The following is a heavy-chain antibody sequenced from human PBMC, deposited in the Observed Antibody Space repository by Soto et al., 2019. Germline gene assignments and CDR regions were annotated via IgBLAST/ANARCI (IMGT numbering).Heavy chain of an antibody. V-gene: IGHV3-9*01. CDR1: GFTFDDYA. CDR2: ISWNSGSI. Sequence: PGGSLRLSCAASGFTFDDYAMHWVRQAPGKGLEWVSGISWNSGSIGYADSVKGRFTISRDNAKNTLYLQMNSLRAEDTAVYYCAKVDPGRDTAMVTNYWGQGTLVTVSS. CDR3: AKVDPGRDTAMVTNY. J-gene: IGHJ4*02. D-gene: IGHD5-18*01.